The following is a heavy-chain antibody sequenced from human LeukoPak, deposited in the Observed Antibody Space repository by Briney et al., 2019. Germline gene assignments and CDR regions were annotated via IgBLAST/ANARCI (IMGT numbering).Heavy chain of an antibody. Sequence: SVKVSCKASGGTFSSYTISWVRQAPGQGLEWMGGIIPIFGTANYAQKFQGRVTITADESTSTAYMELSSLRSEDTAVYYCAGSRRDGYNLDWFDPWGQGTLVTVSS. CDR3: AGSRRDGYNLDWFDP. D-gene: IGHD5-24*01. CDR1: GGTFSSYT. V-gene: IGHV1-69*13. J-gene: IGHJ5*02. CDR2: IIPIFGTA.